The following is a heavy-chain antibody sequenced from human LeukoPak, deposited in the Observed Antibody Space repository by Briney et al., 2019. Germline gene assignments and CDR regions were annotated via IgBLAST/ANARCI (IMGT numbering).Heavy chain of an antibody. D-gene: IGHD5-12*01. Sequence: PSETLSLTCTVSGGSISSYYWSWIRQPPGKGLEWIGYIYYSGSTNYNPSLKSRVTISVDTSKNQFSLKLSSVTAADRAVYYCARGGNSGYLKQPFDYWGQGTLVTVSS. CDR1: GGSISSYY. CDR2: IYYSGST. V-gene: IGHV4-59*01. J-gene: IGHJ4*02. CDR3: ARGGNSGYLKQPFDY.